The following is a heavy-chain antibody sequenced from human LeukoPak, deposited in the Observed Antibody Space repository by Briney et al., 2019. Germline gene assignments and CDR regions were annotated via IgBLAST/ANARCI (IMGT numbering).Heavy chain of an antibody. CDR2: IYYSGTT. J-gene: IGHJ4*02. V-gene: IGHV4-59*08. CDR3: ARYCTSTTCILRGFDY. CDR1: NGSMTHFY. D-gene: IGHD2-2*01. Sequence: SETLSLTCTVRNGSMTHFYWSWIRQTPGKGLEWIGYIYYSGTTKYNPSLQSRVTISIDTSKNQFSLSLTSVTAADTAVYYCARYCTSTTCILRGFDYWGQGTLVTVSS.